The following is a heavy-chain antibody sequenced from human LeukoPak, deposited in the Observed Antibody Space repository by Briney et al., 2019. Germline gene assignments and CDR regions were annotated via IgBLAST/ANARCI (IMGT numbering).Heavy chain of an antibody. CDR1: GYGFTSYW. CDR3: AIRNLGYFDY. CDR2: IYHGESDI. V-gene: IGHV5-51*01. J-gene: IGHJ4*02. Sequence: GVALQIYCKGSGYGFTSYWIGWVRPGRGKGMGWMGMIYHGESDIRYSPSFQGQVTISADKSISTAYLQWSSLKASDTAMYYCAIRNLGYFDYCGQGTPVTVSS. D-gene: IGHD7-27*01.